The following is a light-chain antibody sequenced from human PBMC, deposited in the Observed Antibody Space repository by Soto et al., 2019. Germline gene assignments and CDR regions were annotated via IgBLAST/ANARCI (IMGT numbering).Light chain of an antibody. V-gene: IGKV3D-15*01. J-gene: IGKJ1*01. CDR3: QQYTNWPPWT. CDR1: QSVSSN. Sequence: EIVMTQSPATLSVSPGERATLSCRASQSVSSNLAWYHQKPGQAPRLLIYGASTRATGIPARFSGSGSGTDFTLTISSLQSEDFAVYYCQQYTNWPPWTFVQGTKVEIK. CDR2: GAS.